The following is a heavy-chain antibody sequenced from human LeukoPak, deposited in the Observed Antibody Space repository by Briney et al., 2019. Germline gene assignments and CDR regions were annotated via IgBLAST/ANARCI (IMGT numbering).Heavy chain of an antibody. CDR2: ISAYNGNT. CDR3: ARDRAYYDSSGYPNWFDP. D-gene: IGHD3-22*01. CDR1: GYTFTSYG. V-gene: IGHV1-18*01. J-gene: IGHJ5*02. Sequence: ASVKVSCKASGYTFTSYGISWVRQAPGQGLEWMGWISAYNGNTNYAQKLQGRVTMTTDTSTSTAYMELRSLRSDDTAVYYCARDRAYYDSSGYPNWFDPWGQGTLVTVSS.